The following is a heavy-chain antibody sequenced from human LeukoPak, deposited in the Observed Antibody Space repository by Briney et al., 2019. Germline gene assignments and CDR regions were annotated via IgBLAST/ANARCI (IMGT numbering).Heavy chain of an antibody. CDR3: VRLFGGVTTFDY. Sequence: SGGSLRLSCAASGFTFGTYSMSWVRQAPGKGLDWVASINQDGSAEYYVDSVRGRFTISRDNAKNSLYLQVNSLRVDDTAVYYCVRLFGGVTTFDYWGQGTLVTVSS. CDR2: INQDGSAE. J-gene: IGHJ4*02. CDR1: GFTFGTYS. V-gene: IGHV3-7*01. D-gene: IGHD4-17*01.